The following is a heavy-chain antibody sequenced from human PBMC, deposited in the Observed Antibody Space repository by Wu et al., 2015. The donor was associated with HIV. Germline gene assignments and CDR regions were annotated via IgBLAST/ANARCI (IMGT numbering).Heavy chain of an antibody. CDR1: GDSISSGGYY. D-gene: IGHD2-2*01. J-gene: IGHJ5*02. CDR2: ISYSGST. V-gene: IGHV4-30-4*08. Sequence: QVQLQESGPGLVKPSQTLSLTCTVSGDSISSGGYYWSWIRQPPGKGLEWIGYISYSGSTYYNPSLKSRVTISVDTSKNQFSLRLSSVTAADTAVYYCARAGIYCSSSTCSATGWFDPWGQGTLVTVSS. CDR3: ARAGIYCSSSTCSATGWFDP.